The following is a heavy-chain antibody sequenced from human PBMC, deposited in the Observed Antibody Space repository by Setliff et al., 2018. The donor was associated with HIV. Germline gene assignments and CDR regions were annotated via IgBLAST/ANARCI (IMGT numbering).Heavy chain of an antibody. CDR1: GYAFTSYH. Sequence: EASVKVSCKTSGYAFTSYHIHWVRQAPGQGLEWMGKIFVGDSTTHYAQKFQGRVTLTSDTSTNTAYMELSSLRSEDTAVYYCAREGPKTYYFDYWGQGTLVTVSS. J-gene: IGHJ4*02. CDR3: AREGPKTYYFDY. V-gene: IGHV1-46*01. CDR2: IFVGDSTT.